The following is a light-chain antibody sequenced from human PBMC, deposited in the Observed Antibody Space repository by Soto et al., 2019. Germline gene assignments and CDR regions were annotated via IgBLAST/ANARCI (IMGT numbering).Light chain of an antibody. CDR1: QSVGSN. J-gene: IGKJ4*01. CDR3: QQYKNWPPVT. Sequence: ETVMTQSPATLSVSPGESATLSCRASQSVGSNLAWYQQKPGQPPRLLIYAASTRATGIPARFSGSGSGTEFTLTISSLQSEDFALYYCQQYKNWPPVTFGGGTKVEIK. CDR2: AAS. V-gene: IGKV3-15*01.